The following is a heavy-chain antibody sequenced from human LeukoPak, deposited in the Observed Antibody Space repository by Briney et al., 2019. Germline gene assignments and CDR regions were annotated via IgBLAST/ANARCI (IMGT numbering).Heavy chain of an antibody. CDR3: ARAAAGGYYYYGMDV. V-gene: IGHV4-31*03. J-gene: IGHJ6*04. D-gene: IGHD6-13*01. Sequence: SQTLSLTCTVSGGSISSGGYYWSWIRQHPGKGLEWIGYIYYSGSTYYNPYLKSRVTISVDTSKNQFSLKLSSVTAADTAVYYCARAAAGGYYYYGMDVWGKGTTVTVSS. CDR1: GGSISSGGYY. CDR2: IYYSGST.